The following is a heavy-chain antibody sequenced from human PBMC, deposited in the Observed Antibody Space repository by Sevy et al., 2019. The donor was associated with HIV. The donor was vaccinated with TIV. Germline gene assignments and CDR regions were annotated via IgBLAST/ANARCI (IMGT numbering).Heavy chain of an antibody. CDR3: ARGGHGYVGIDY. D-gene: IGHD6-13*01. CDR2: ITRSSSYI. Sequence: GGCLRLSCAASDFTFSSYSMNWVRQAPGKGLEWVSSITRSSSYIYYADTVKGRFTISRDNAKNSLYLQMNSLRAEDTAVYYCARGGHGYVGIDYWGQGTLVTVSS. J-gene: IGHJ4*02. V-gene: IGHV3-21*01. CDR1: DFTFSSYS.